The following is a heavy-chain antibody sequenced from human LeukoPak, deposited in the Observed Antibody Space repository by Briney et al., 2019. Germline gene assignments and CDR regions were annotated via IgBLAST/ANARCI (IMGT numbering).Heavy chain of an antibody. D-gene: IGHD6-13*01. V-gene: IGHV3-48*01. CDR3: ATSGYSSSWYFG. CDR1: GFTFSTFA. J-gene: IGHJ4*02. Sequence: GGSLRLSCAASGFTFSTFAMIWVRQAPGKGLEWVSYISRSSTTIYYADSVKGRFTISRDNAKNSLYLQMNSLRAEDTAVYYCATSGYSSSWYFGWGQGTLVTVSS. CDR2: ISRSSTTI.